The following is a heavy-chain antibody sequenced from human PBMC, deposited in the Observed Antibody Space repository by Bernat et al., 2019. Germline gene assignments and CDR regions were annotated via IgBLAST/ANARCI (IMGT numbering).Heavy chain of an antibody. CDR2: IWYDGSNK. Sequence: QVQLVESGGGVVQPGRSLRLSCAASGFPFSSYGMHWVRQAPGKGLEWVAVIWYDGSNKYYADSVKGRFTISRDNSKNTLYLQMNSLRAEDTAVYYCARDYTAMANGDYWGQGTLVTVSS. CDR3: ARDYTAMANGDY. V-gene: IGHV3-33*01. D-gene: IGHD5-18*01. J-gene: IGHJ4*02. CDR1: GFPFSSYG.